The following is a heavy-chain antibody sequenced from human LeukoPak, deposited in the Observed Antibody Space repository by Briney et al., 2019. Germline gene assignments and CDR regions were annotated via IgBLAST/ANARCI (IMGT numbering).Heavy chain of an antibody. CDR1: GFTFSSYW. D-gene: IGHD3-10*01. CDR2: IKEDGSDK. J-gene: IGHJ4*02. Sequence: GGSLRLSCAASGFTFSSYWMSWVRQPPGKGLAWVANIKEDGSDKYYVDSVKGRFTISRDNTKNSLYLQMNSLRAEDTAVFYCARIGWFGSGSYFDYWGQGSRVTVSS. CDR3: ARIGWFGSGSYFDY. V-gene: IGHV3-7*01.